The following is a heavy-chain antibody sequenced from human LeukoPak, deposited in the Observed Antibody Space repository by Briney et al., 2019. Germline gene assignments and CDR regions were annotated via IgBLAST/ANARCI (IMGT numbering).Heavy chain of an antibody. CDR1: GFSFSSYW. V-gene: IGHV3-7*03. CDR3: ASGGYSFFY. CDR2: IKQDGSEK. D-gene: IGHD5-18*01. Sequence: GGSLRLSCAASGFSFSSYWMNWVRQAPGKGLEWVANIKQDGSEKHYVDSVKGRFTISRDNAKNSLYLQMNSLRAEDTAVYYCASGGYSFFYWGQGTLVTVSS. J-gene: IGHJ4*02.